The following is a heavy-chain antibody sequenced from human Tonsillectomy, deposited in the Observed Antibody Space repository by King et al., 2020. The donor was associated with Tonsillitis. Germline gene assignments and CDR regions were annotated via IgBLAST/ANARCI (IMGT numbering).Heavy chain of an antibody. CDR1: GFTFDDYA. CDR3: AKDRASSGWFWFDP. V-gene: IGHV3-9*01. J-gene: IGHJ5*02. Sequence: VQLVESGGGLVQPGRSLRLSCAASGFTFDDYAMHWVRQAPGKGLEWVSGISWNSGSIGYADSVKGRFTISRDNAKNSLYLQMNSLRPEDTALYYCAKDRASSGWFWFDPWGQGTLVTVSS. CDR2: ISWNSGSI. D-gene: IGHD6-19*01.